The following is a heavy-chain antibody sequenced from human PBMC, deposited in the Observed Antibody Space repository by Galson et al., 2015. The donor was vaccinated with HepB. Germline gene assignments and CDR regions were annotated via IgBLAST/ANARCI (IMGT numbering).Heavy chain of an antibody. J-gene: IGHJ4*02. Sequence: SLRLSCAASGFTFSGYDMHWVRQAPGKGLEWVADISNDGSNRYYEDSVKGRFTISRDNSKNTLYMQMNSLRAEDTAVYYCASHIYWGQGTLVTVSS. CDR1: GFTFSGYD. CDR2: ISNDGSNR. CDR3: ASHIY. V-gene: IGHV3-30*04.